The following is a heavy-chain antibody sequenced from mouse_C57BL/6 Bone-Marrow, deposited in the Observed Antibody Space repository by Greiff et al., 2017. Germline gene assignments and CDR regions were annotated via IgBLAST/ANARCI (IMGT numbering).Heavy chain of an antibody. CDR3: TRGRIY. V-gene: IGHV1-15*01. J-gene: IGHJ2*01. CDR2: IDPETGGT. CDR1: GYTFTDYE. Sequence: QVQLKQSGAELVRPGASVTLSCKASGYTFTDYEMHWVKQTPVHGLEWIGAIDPETGGTAYNQKFKGKAILTADKSSSTAYMEIRSLTSEDSAVYYCTRGRIYWGQGTTLTVSS.